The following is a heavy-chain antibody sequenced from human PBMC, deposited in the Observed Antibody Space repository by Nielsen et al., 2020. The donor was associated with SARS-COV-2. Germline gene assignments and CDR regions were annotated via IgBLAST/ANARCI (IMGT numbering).Heavy chain of an antibody. CDR1: GDSVSSSSAA. CDR2: TYYRSKWYN. J-gene: IGHJ6*03. Sequence: SQTLSLTCAISGDSVSSSSAAWNWLRQSPSRGLEWLGRTYYRSKWYNDYAVSVKSRLTINPDTSKNQFSLHLNSVTPEDTAVYYCARARGAYGDYYYYYYTDVWGKGTTVTVSS. CDR3: ARARGAYGDYYYYYYTDV. D-gene: IGHD4-17*01. V-gene: IGHV6-1*01.